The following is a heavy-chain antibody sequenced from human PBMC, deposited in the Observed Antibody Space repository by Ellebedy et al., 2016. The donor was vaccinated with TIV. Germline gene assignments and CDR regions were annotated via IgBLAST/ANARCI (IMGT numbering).Heavy chain of an antibody. CDR3: AKETTKLTATKLN. CDR2: ISYDGSYK. V-gene: IGHV3-30*18. D-gene: IGHD1-1*01. Sequence: PGGSLRLSCAASGFTFSNYGMHWVRQAPGKGLEWVAAISYDGSYKSYADSVKGRFTISRDNSKNTLNLQLSSLRSEDTAVYYCAKETTKLTATKLNWGQGTLVTVSS. J-gene: IGHJ4*02. CDR1: GFTFSNYG.